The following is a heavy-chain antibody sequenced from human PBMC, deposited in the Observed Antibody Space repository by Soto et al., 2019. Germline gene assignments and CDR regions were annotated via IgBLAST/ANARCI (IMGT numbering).Heavy chain of an antibody. CDR2: IIPIFGTA. V-gene: IGHV1-69*12. D-gene: IGHD3-9*01. CDR1: GGTFSSYA. J-gene: IGHJ4*02. Sequence: QVQLVQSGAEVKKPGSSVKVSCKASGGTFSSYAISWVRQAPGQGLEWMGGIIPIFGTANYAQKFQGRVTITADESTSTAYMELSRLKSEDTAVYYCARDVRANYDILTGYYSYFDDWGQGTLFTVSS. CDR3: ARDVRANYDILTGYYSYFDD.